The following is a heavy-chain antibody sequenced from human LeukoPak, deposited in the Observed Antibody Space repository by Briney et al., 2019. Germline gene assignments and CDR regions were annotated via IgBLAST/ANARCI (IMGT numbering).Heavy chain of an antibody. CDR3: ARGKGYGYNSYYFDY. V-gene: IGHV3-30*02. J-gene: IGHJ4*02. CDR1: GFTFSSYG. Sequence: GGSLRLSCAASGFTFSSYGMHWVRQAPGKGLEWVAFIRYDGSNKYYADSVKGRFTISRDNSKNTLYLQMNSLRAEDTAVYYCARGKGYGYNSYYFDYWGQGTLVTVSS. CDR2: IRYDGSNK. D-gene: IGHD5-24*01.